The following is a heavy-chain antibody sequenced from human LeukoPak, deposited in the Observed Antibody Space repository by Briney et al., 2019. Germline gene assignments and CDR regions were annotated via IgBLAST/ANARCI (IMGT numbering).Heavy chain of an antibody. V-gene: IGHV3-23*01. D-gene: IGHD3-16*01. CDR3: AKANCGSECFYIMDV. Sequence: GGSLRLSCSASGFTSINFAMNWVRQSPGKGGECVSSISGSTGRTYYADSVKGRFTISRDDSKNTVYLQMTNLRAEDTAVYFCAKANCGSECFYIMDVWGQGTMVTVSS. J-gene: IGHJ6*02. CDR1: GFTSINFA. CDR2: ISGSTGRT.